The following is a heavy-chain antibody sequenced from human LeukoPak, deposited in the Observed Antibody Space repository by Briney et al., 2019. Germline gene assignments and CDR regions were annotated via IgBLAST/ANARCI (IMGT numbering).Heavy chain of an antibody. CDR1: GFTFSSYS. D-gene: IGHD1-26*01. CDR2: NSSSSSYI. CDR3: ARGIGSYVPSVFDY. Sequence: PGGSLRLSCAASGFTFSSYSMNWVRQAPGKGLEWVSSNSSSSSYIYYADSVKGRFTISRDNAKNSLYLQMNSLRAEDTAVYYCARGIGSYVPSVFDYWGQGTLVTVSS. V-gene: IGHV3-21*01. J-gene: IGHJ4*02.